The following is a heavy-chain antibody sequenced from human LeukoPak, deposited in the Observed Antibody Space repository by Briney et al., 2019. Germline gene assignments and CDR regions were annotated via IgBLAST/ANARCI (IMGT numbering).Heavy chain of an antibody. CDR2: IWDTEIT. Sequence: SETLSLTCTVSGGSIRSYFWCWLRQPPGKGLEWIGYIWDTEITDYNPSLKSRVTISLDTSKNHFSLKLRSVTAADTALYFCARGLVLATDDAFDIWGQGTLVTVSS. CDR1: GGSIRSYF. J-gene: IGHJ3*02. D-gene: IGHD5-12*01. V-gene: IGHV4-59*01. CDR3: ARGLVLATDDAFDI.